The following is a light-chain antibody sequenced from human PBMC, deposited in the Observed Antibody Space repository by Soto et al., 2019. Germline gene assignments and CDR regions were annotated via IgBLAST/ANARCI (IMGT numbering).Light chain of an antibody. V-gene: IGKV4-1*01. CDR1: QNVLYSSNNKNY. J-gene: IGKJ2*01. Sequence: DIVMTQSPDSLAVSLGERATINCKSSQNVLYSSNNKNYLTWYQQKPGQPPKLLIYWASTRESGVPDRVSGSGSGTDFTLTISSLQAEDVAVYYCQQYYNTPYTFGQGTKLEIK. CDR3: QQYYNTPYT. CDR2: WAS.